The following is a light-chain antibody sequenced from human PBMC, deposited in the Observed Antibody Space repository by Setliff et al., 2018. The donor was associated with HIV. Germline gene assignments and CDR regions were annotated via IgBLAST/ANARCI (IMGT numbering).Light chain of an antibody. V-gene: IGLV2-23*03. CDR2: EGS. J-gene: IGLJ2*01. Sequence: QSVLAQSASVSGSPGQSITISCTGPSSDVGSYNLVSWYQQHPGKAPKLMIYEGSKRPSGVSNRFSGSKSGSTASLTISALQAEDESAYYCCSYAGSSTFVVFCGGTKVTVL. CDR1: SSDVGSYNL. CDR3: CSYAGSSTFVV.